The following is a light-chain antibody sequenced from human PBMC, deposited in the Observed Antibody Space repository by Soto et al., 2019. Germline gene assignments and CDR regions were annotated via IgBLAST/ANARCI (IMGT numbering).Light chain of an antibody. CDR3: QQYGAALPWA. J-gene: IGKJ1*01. CDR2: GAS. CDR1: QSFSSRY. V-gene: IGKV3-20*01. Sequence: EIVLTQSPGTLSLSPGERATLSCRASQSFSSRYLAWYQQRPGQAPRLLIYGASTMATGIPDRFSASGSGTDFTLTISRLEPEDFAVYYCQQYGAALPWAFGQGTKVEIK.